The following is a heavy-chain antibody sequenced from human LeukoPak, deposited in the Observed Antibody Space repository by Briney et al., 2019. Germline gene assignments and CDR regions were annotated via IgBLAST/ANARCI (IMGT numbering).Heavy chain of an antibody. CDR3: ARGFGYSYGPTHPFDY. CDR1: GGSFSGYY. J-gene: IGHJ4*02. Sequence: PSETLSLTCAVYGGSFSGYYWSWIRQPPGKGPEWIGEINHSGSTNYNPSLKSRVTISVDTSENQFSLKLSSVTAADTAVYYCARGFGYSYGPTHPFDYWGQGTLVTVSS. CDR2: INHSGST. V-gene: IGHV4-34*01. D-gene: IGHD5-18*01.